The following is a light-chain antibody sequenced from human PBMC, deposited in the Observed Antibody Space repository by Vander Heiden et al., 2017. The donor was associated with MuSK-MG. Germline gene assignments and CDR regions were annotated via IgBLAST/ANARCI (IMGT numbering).Light chain of an antibody. CDR2: DAS. Sequence: DIQMTQSPSTLSASVGDRVTITCRASQSISSWLAWYQQKPGKAPKLLIYDASSLESGVPSRFSRSRSGTEFTLTISSLQPDDFATYYCQQYNGYSGTFGQGTKVEIK. CDR3: QQYNGYSGT. J-gene: IGKJ1*01. CDR1: QSISSW. V-gene: IGKV1-5*01.